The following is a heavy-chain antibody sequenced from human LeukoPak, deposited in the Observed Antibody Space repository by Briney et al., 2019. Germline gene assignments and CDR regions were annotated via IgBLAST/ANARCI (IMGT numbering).Heavy chain of an antibody. J-gene: IGHJ3*02. CDR3: ARDFLSYDGSENHFEDTFDI. CDR1: GHSFDRYG. CDR2: IGAFNGNT. V-gene: IGHV1-18*01. Sequence: ASVKVSCKASGHSFDRYGISWVRQAPGQGLEWLGWIGAFNGNTNYAQNLQGRVTMTADTSTTTAYMELRSLSSDDTAVYYCARDFLSYDGSENHFEDTFDIWGQGTMVTVSS. D-gene: IGHD3-22*01.